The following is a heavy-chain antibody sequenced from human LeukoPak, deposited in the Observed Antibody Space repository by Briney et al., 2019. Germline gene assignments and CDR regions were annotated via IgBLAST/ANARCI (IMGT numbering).Heavy chain of an antibody. CDR1: GGSFSGYY. Sequence: SETLSLTCAVYGGSFSGYYWSWIRQPPGKGLEWIGEINHSGSTNYNPSLKSRVTISVDTSKNQFSLKLSSVTAADTAVYYCARDLRDYDILTGYYNQAFDIWGQGTMVTVSS. J-gene: IGHJ3*02. CDR2: INHSGST. D-gene: IGHD3-9*01. V-gene: IGHV4-34*01. CDR3: ARDLRDYDILTGYYNQAFDI.